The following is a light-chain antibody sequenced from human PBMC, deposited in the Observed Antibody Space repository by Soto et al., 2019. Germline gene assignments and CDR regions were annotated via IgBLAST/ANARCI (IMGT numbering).Light chain of an antibody. CDR2: SAS. CDR3: QQYNNWPPRIT. J-gene: IGKJ5*01. CDR1: ERVSSN. V-gene: IGKV3-15*01. Sequence: EIVLTHSPATLSVSPGERATLSCRASERVSSNLAWYQQRPGQAPRLLIYSASTRATDVPARFSGSGSGTEFSLTISSLQSEDFALYYCQQYNNWPPRITFGQGTRLEIK.